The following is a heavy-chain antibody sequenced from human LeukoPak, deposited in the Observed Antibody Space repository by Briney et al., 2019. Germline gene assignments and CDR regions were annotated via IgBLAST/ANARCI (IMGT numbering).Heavy chain of an antibody. Sequence: SQTLSLTCALSGDSASSKNAASKWTRHCPSRGIGWLGRTYYRSKWYVEYADSAKGRITISQDTSKNQYSLHVYSVPPEDTAVYYCARDLGTSGWYTFDFWGQGTLVTVSS. CDR1: GDSASSKNAA. CDR3: ARDLGTSGWYTFDF. J-gene: IGHJ5*01. CDR2: TYYRSKWYV. V-gene: IGHV6-1*01. D-gene: IGHD6-19*01.